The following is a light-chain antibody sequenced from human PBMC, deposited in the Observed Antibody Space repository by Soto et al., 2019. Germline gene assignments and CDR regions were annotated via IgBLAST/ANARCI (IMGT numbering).Light chain of an antibody. Sequence: EIVLTQSPAALSVSPGGRATLSCRASQDVMYDLAWYQQKPGQAPRLLVYGASTRATDAPPRFRGSGSGREFSLTISSLQSEDFATYFCQQYDSFPWTFGQGTKVEIK. CDR2: GAS. J-gene: IGKJ1*01. CDR3: QQYDSFPWT. V-gene: IGKV3-15*01. CDR1: QDVMYD.